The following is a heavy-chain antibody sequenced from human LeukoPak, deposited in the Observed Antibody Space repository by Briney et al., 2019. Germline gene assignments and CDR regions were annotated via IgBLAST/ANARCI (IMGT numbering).Heavy chain of an antibody. CDR1: GFTLRSYE. CDR2: IDSSGNTI. V-gene: IGHV3-48*03. D-gene: IGHD5-18*01. CDR3: ARDGYSYGMVFDY. Sequence: GGSLRLSCVASGFTLRSYEMNWVRQASGKGLEWVSYIDSSGNTISYADSVKGRFTISRDNAKNSLYLQMNSLRAEDTAVYYCARDGYSYGMVFDYWGQGTLVTVSS. J-gene: IGHJ4*02.